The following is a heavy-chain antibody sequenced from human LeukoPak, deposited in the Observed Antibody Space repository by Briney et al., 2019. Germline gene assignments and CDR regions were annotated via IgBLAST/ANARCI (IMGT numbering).Heavy chain of an antibody. D-gene: IGHD6-13*01. V-gene: IGHV3-30*02. CDR1: GFTFSSYG. J-gene: IGHJ4*02. CDR3: ARIRRGSSSWYYFDS. CDR2: IRYDGSNK. Sequence: GGSLRLSCAASGFTFSSYGMHWVRQAPGKGLEWVAFIRYDGSNKYYADSVKGRFTISRDNSKNTLYLQMNSLRAEDTALYYCARIRRGSSSWYYFDSWGQGTLVTVSS.